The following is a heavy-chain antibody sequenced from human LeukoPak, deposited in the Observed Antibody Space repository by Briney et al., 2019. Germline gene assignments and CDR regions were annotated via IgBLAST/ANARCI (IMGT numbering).Heavy chain of an antibody. J-gene: IGHJ4*02. CDR1: GGSISSGGYY. CDR3: ARVPHYYDSSGYYYEWYFDY. V-gene: IGHV4-31*03. Sequence: PSETLSLTCTVSGGSISSGGYYWSWIRQHPGKGLEWIGEIYHSGSTNYNPSLKSRVTISVDKSKNQFSLKLSSVTAADTAVYYCARVPHYYDSSGYYYEWYFDYWGQGTLVTVSS. CDR2: IYHSGST. D-gene: IGHD3-22*01.